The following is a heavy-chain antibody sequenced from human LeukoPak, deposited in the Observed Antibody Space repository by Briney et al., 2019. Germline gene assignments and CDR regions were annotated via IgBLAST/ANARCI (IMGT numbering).Heavy chain of an antibody. Sequence: GGSLRLSCAASGFTFSSYWMHWVRQPPGKGLVWVSRINSDGSSTNYADSVRGRFTISRDNAKNTLYLQMNSLRAEDTAVYYCARGTVTRYFDYWGQGTLVTVSS. CDR1: GFTFSSYW. CDR3: ARGTVTRYFDY. J-gene: IGHJ4*02. CDR2: INSDGSST. V-gene: IGHV3-74*01. D-gene: IGHD4-11*01.